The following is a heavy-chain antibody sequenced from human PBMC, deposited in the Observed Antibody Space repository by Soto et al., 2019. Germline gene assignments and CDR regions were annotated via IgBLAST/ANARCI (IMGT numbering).Heavy chain of an antibody. CDR2: IIPIFGTA. CDR3: ARREYCGRQCYNWLDH. D-gene: IGHD2-21*01. J-gene: IGHJ5*02. V-gene: IGHV1-69*01. Sequence: SVNGSCKAAGGTFSSYAIIWVRQAPGQGLEWMGWIIPIFGTANYAQKFQGRVTITADESTSTAYMELSSLRSEDTDVYYCARREYCGRQCYNWLDHCGPAHILTVSS. CDR1: GGTFSSYA.